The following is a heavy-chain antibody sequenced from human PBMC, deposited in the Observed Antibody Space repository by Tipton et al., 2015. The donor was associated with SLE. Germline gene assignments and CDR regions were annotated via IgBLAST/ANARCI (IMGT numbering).Heavy chain of an antibody. CDR2: ITHSGST. Sequence: LRLSCAVSTESFSAYYWAWIRQPPGKGLEWVGEITHSGSTDYNASLKSRVTISIDTSSHQVSLRLDSVTAADTAVYYCARIPLMGSFDVWGQGTMVTVSS. D-gene: IGHD2-8*01. J-gene: IGHJ3*01. V-gene: IGHV4-34*01. CDR1: TESFSAYY. CDR3: ARIPLMGSFDV.